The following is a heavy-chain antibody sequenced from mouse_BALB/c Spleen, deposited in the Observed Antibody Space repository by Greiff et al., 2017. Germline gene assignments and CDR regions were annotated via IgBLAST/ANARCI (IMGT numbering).Heavy chain of an antibody. J-gene: IGHJ2*01. Sequence: EVQLVESGGGLVKPGGSLKLSCAASGFTFSSYAMSWVRQTPEKRLEWVASISSGGSTYYPDSVKGRFTISRYNARNILYLQMSSLRSEDTAMYYCARARELRLHDYWGQGTTLTVSS. V-gene: IGHV5-6-5*01. D-gene: IGHD1-2*01. CDR3: ARARELRLHDY. CDR2: ISSGGST. CDR1: GFTFSSYA.